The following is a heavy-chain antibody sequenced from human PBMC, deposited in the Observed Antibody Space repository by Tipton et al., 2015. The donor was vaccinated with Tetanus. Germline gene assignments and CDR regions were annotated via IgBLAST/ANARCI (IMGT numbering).Heavy chain of an antibody. Sequence: SLRLSCAASGFTFSSYAMSWVRQAPGKGLEWVSAISGSGGSTYYADSVKGRFTISRDNSKNTLYLQMNSLRAEDTAVYYCAKSPALYGDEGYYFDYWGQGTLVTVSS. CDR2: ISGSGGST. J-gene: IGHJ4*02. CDR3: AKSPALYGDEGYYFDY. CDR1: GFTFSSYA. D-gene: IGHD4-17*01. V-gene: IGHV3-23*01.